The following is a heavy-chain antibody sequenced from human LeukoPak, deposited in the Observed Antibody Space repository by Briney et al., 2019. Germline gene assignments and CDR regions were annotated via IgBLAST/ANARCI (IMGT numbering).Heavy chain of an antibody. J-gene: IGHJ2*01. CDR2: IYYSGST. Sequence: PSETLSLTCTVSGGSISSSSYYWGWIRQPPGKGLEWIGSIYYSGSTYYNPSLKSRVTISVDTSKNQFSLKLSAVTAAYTAVYYCARQKRDCSGGSCYFPTRWYFDLWGRGTLVTVSS. V-gene: IGHV4-39*07. CDR1: GGSISSSSYY. CDR3: ARQKRDCSGGSCYFPTRWYFDL. D-gene: IGHD2-15*01.